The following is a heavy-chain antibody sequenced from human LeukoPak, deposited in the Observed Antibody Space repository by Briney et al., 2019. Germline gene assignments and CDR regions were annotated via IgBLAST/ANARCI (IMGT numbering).Heavy chain of an antibody. J-gene: IGHJ4*02. CDR3: AKGGSYWEDYFDY. Sequence: KPGGSLRLSCAASGFTFSSYGMHWVRQAPGKGLEWVAFIRYDGSNKYYADSVKGRFTISRDNSKNTLYLQMNSLRAEDTAVYYCAKGGSYWEDYFDYWGQGTLVTVSS. D-gene: IGHD1-26*01. CDR1: GFTFSSYG. V-gene: IGHV3-30*02. CDR2: IRYDGSNK.